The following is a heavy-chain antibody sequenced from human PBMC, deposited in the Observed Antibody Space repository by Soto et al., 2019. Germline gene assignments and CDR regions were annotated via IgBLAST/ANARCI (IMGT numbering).Heavy chain of an antibody. Sequence: EVQLVETGGGLIQPGGSLRLSCAASGFTVSSKYMSWVRQAPGKGLEWVSVIYSGGSTYYADSVKGRFTISRDNSKNTLYLQMNSLRAEDTAVYYCARPNYGDFLDYWGQGTLVTVSS. CDR3: ARPNYGDFLDY. CDR1: GFTVSSKY. CDR2: IYSGGST. D-gene: IGHD4-17*01. V-gene: IGHV3-53*02. J-gene: IGHJ4*02.